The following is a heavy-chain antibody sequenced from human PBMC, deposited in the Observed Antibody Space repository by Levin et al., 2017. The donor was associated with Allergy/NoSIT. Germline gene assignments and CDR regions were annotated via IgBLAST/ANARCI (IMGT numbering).Heavy chain of an antibody. CDR1: GFTFSSYS. Sequence: GGSLRLSCAASGFTFSSYSMNWVRQAPGKGLEWVSSISSSSSYIYYADSVKGRFTISRDNAKNSLYLQMNSLRAEDTAVYYCAKVSGAGIGDFDYWGQGTLVTVSS. CDR3: AKVSGAGIGDFDY. J-gene: IGHJ4*02. CDR2: ISSSSSYI. D-gene: IGHD3-10*01. V-gene: IGHV3-21*01.